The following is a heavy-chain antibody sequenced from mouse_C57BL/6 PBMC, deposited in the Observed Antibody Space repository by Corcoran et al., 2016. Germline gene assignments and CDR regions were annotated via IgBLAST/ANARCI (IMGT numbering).Heavy chain of an antibody. V-gene: IGHV1-26*01. CDR2: INPNNGGT. D-gene: IGHD3-1*01. CDR1: GYTFPDYF. CDR3: ASPVPRGAMDY. Sequence: EVQLQQSGPELVKPGASVKISCKASGYTFPDYFMNWVKQSHGKSLEWIGDINPNNGGTSYNQKFKGKATLTVDQSSSTAYMELRSLTSEDSAVYYGASPVPRGAMDYWGQGTSVTVSS. J-gene: IGHJ4*01.